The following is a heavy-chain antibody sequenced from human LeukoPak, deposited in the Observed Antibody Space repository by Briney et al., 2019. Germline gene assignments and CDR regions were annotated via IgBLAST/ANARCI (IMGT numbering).Heavy chain of an antibody. D-gene: IGHD3-10*01. V-gene: IGHV3-66*01. CDR3: ARVSVLLWFGELEDY. J-gene: IGHJ4*02. Sequence: GGALSLSCVASLFTVSSNYMGGVRQAPGKGVDGVWVIYSGGSTYYADSVKGRFTISRDNSKNTLYLQMNSLRAEDTAVYYCARVSVLLWFGELEDYWGQGTLVTVSS. CDR2: IYSGGST. CDR1: LFTVSSNY.